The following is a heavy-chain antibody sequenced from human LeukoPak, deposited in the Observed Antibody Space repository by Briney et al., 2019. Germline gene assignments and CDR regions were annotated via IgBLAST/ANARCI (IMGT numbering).Heavy chain of an antibody. CDR3: ARHRGYSSSWLNY. V-gene: IGHV4-59*08. CDR1: GGSISSYY. Sequence: PSETLSLTCTVSGGSISSYYWSWIRQPPGKGLEWIGYIYYSGSTNYNPSLKSRVTISVDTSKNQLSLKLSSVTAADTAVYYCARHRGYSSSWLNYWGQGTLVTVSS. D-gene: IGHD6-13*01. CDR2: IYYSGST. J-gene: IGHJ4*02.